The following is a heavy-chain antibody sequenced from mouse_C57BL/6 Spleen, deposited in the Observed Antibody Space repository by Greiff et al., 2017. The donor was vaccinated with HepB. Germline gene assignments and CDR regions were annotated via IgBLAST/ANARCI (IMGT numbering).Heavy chain of an antibody. Sequence: QVQLQQPGAELVKPGASVKLSCKASGYTFTSYWMHWVKQRPGQGLEWIGMIHPNSGSTNYNEKFKSKATLTVDKSSSTAYVQLSSLTSEDSAVYYCVGGSSSAYYWYIDVWGEVTTVTVSS. CDR1: GYTFTSYW. J-gene: IGHJ1*01. CDR3: VGGSSSAYYWYIDV. V-gene: IGHV1-64*01. D-gene: IGHD1-1*01. CDR2: IHPNSGST.